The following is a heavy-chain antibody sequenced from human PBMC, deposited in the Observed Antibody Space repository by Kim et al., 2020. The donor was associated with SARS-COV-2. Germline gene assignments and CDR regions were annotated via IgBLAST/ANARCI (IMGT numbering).Heavy chain of an antibody. D-gene: IGHD3-10*01. CDR1: GGSISSYY. CDR2: IYYSGST. CDR3: ARHDGPHSGRLDY. Sequence: SETLSLTCTVSGGSISSYYWSWIRQPPGKGLEWIGYIYYSGSTNYNPSLKSRVTISVDTSKNQFSLKLSSVTAADTAVYYCARHDGPHSGRLDYWGQGTLVTVSS. J-gene: IGHJ4*02. V-gene: IGHV4-59*08.